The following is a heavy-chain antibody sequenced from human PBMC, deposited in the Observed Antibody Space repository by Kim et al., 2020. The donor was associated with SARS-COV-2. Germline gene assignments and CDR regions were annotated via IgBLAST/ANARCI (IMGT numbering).Heavy chain of an antibody. V-gene: IGHV3-30-3*01. CDR1: GFTFSSYA. CDR2: ISYDGSNK. J-gene: IGHJ4*02. Sequence: GGSLRLSCAASGFTFSSYAMHWVRQAPGKGLEWVAVISYDGSNKYYADSVKGRFTISRDNSKNTLYLQMNSLRAEDTAVYYCARDYDSYGYSLLAIWGQGTLVTVSS. D-gene: IGHD5-18*01. CDR3: ARDYDSYGYSLLAI.